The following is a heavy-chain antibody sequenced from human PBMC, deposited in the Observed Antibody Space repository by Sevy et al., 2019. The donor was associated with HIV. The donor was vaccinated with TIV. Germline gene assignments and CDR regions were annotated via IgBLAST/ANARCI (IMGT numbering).Heavy chain of an antibody. J-gene: IGHJ6*03. V-gene: IGHV3-74*01. D-gene: IGHD6-13*01. CDR1: GFTFSSYW. Sequence: GGSLRLSCAASGFTFSSYWMHWVRQAPGKGLVWVSRINSDGSSKSYADSVKGRFTISRDNAKNTLYLQMNSLRAEDTAVYYCARVYSSSWYNHYYYMDVWGKGTTVTVSS. CDR3: ARVYSSSWYNHYYYMDV. CDR2: INSDGSSK.